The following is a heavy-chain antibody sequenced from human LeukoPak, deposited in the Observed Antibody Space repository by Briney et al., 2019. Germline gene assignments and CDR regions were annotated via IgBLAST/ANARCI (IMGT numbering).Heavy chain of an antibody. CDR3: ATHKRADPFDI. Sequence: SETRSLTCTVAGGFISSYCSSWVRQPPGKGREWIGYICASGNTNYNPSFKSRVTISVDTSKNQFSLKLSPVTAADTAVYYCATHKRADPFDICGQGTMVTVPS. CDR1: GGFISSYC. V-gene: IGHV4-4*09. CDR2: ICASGNT. J-gene: IGHJ3*02.